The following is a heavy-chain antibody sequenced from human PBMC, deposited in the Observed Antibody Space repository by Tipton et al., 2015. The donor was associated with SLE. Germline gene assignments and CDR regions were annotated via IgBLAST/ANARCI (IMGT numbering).Heavy chain of an antibody. CDR3: ARDRAAAGPKVDY. J-gene: IGHJ4*02. V-gene: IGHV4-4*07. CDR2: IYTSGST. Sequence: TLSLTCTVSGGSISSYYWSWIRQPAGKGLEWIGHIYTSGSTNYNPSLKSRVTISVDTSKNQFSLKLSSVTAADTAVYYCARDRAAAGPKVDYWGQGTLVNVSS. CDR1: GGSISSYY. D-gene: IGHD6-13*01.